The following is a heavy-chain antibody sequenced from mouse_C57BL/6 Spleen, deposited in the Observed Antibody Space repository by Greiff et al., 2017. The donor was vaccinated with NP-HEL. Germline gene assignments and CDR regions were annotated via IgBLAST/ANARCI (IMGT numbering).Heavy chain of an antibody. CDR3: ARSRLITTVNYAMDY. D-gene: IGHD1-1*01. CDR1: GYTFTSYW. J-gene: IGHJ4*01. V-gene: IGHV1-53*01. CDR2: INPSNGGT. Sequence: QVQLQQPGTELVKPGASVKLSCKASGYTFTSYWMHWVKQRPGQGLEWIGNINPSNGGTNYNEKFKGKATLTVDKSSSTAYMQLSSLTSEDSAVYYCARSRLITTVNYAMDYWGQGTSVTVSS.